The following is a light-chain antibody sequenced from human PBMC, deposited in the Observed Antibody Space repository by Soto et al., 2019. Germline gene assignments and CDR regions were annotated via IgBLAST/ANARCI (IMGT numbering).Light chain of an antibody. Sequence: EIVLTQSPATLSLSPGERAPLSSRASQRVSSYLAWYQQKPGQAPRLLIYDASNRATGIPARFSGSGSGTDFTLTISSLEPEDFAVYYCQQKFTFGPGTKVDIK. CDR3: QQKFT. CDR1: QRVSSY. J-gene: IGKJ3*01. V-gene: IGKV3-11*01. CDR2: DAS.